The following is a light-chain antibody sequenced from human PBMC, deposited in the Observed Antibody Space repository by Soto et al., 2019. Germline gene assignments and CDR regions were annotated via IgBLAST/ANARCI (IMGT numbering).Light chain of an antibody. V-gene: IGKV3-11*01. Sequence: EIVLTQSPATLSLSPGERATLSCRASQSVSSYLIWFQQKAGQAPRLLIYDASYRATGVPARFSGSGSVTDFTLTISSLEPEDFAVYFCQHRKNWPWTFGRGTKVEIK. J-gene: IGKJ1*01. CDR3: QHRKNWPWT. CDR1: QSVSSY. CDR2: DAS.